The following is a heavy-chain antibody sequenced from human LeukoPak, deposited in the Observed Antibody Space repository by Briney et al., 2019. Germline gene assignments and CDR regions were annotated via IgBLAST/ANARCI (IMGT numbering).Heavy chain of an antibody. CDR1: GFTFSSYW. Sequence: PGGSLRLSCAASGFTFSSYWMTWVRQAPGKGLEWVANIKQDGSEKYYVDSVKGRFTISRDNAKNSLSLHMNSLRAEDTAVYFCARLRYYAVDVWGQGTTVIVSS. V-gene: IGHV3-7*01. CDR3: ARLRYYAVDV. CDR2: IKQDGSEK. J-gene: IGHJ6*02.